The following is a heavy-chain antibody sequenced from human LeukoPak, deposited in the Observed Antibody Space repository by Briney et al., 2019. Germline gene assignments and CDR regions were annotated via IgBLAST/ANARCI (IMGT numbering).Heavy chain of an antibody. Sequence: PSETLSLTCTVSGGSISSNSYYWNWIRQPPGKGLEWIGYIYYSGRTNYSPSLKSRVTISVDTSKNQFSLKLSSVTAADTAVYYCARGWKYRNGYTVTELGSGYFDYWGQGTLVTVSS. J-gene: IGHJ4*02. CDR3: ARGWKYRNGYTVTELGSGYFDY. D-gene: IGHD5-18*01. CDR2: IYYSGRT. V-gene: IGHV4-61*01. CDR1: GGSISSNSYY.